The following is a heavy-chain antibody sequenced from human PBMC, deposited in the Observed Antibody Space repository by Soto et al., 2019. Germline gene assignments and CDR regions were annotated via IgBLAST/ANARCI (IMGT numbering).Heavy chain of an antibody. CDR2: INPNSGGT. CDR3: ARAPIRLMTYGDPYYFDY. Sequence: ASVKVSCKASGYTFTGYYMHWVRQAPGQRLEWMGWINPNSGGTNYAQKFQGWVTMTRDTSISTAYMELSRLRSDDTAVYYCARAPIRLMTYGDPYYFDYWGQGTLVTVSS. V-gene: IGHV1-2*04. D-gene: IGHD4-17*01. J-gene: IGHJ4*02. CDR1: GYTFTGYY.